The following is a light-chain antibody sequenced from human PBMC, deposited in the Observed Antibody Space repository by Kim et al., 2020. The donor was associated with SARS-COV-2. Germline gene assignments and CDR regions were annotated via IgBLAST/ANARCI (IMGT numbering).Light chain of an antibody. CDR2: AAS. J-gene: IGKJ1*01. V-gene: IGKV3-20*01. CDR1: QSMSSNF. CDR3: QQSGNARWR. Sequence: EIVLTQSPGTLSLSPGERATLSCRASQSMSSNFLAWYQQKPGQAPRLLIYAASKRATGIPDRFSGSGSGTDFTLTISRLDPEDFAVYYCQQSGNARWRYGQGTKVDIK.